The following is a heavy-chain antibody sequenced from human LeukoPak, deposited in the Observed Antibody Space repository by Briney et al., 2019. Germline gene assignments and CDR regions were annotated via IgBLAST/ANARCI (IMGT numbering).Heavy chain of an antibody. D-gene: IGHD6-13*01. CDR1: GFTFSNAW. CDR2: TKSKTDGGAT. Sequence: KSGGSLRLSCAASGFTFSNAWMSWVRQAPGKGLEWDGRTKSKTDGGATDYAEPVKGRFTISRDDSRATLYLQMSSLKAEDTAVYYCTTERGRASWYEYYFDNWGQGTLVTVSS. J-gene: IGHJ4*02. V-gene: IGHV3-15*01. CDR3: TTERGRASWYEYYFDN.